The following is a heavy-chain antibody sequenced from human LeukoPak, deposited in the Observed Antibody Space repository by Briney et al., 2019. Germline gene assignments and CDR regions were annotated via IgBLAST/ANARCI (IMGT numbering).Heavy chain of an antibody. J-gene: IGHJ4*02. CDR3: ARMDMDTAMVTNYLDH. Sequence: ASVKISCKASGYTFTNNYMHWVRQAPGQGLEWMGVIHPSGSSTNYAQKFQGRVTVTKDTSTSTVYIELNTLRSDDTAVYYCARMDMDTAMVTNYLDHWGQGTLLIVSS. CDR1: GYTFTNNY. D-gene: IGHD5-18*01. CDR2: IHPSGSST. V-gene: IGHV1-46*01.